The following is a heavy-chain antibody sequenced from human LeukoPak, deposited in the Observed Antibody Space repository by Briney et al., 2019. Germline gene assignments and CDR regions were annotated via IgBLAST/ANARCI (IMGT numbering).Heavy chain of an antibody. CDR1: GGSISGYY. CDR2: TYYSGST. V-gene: IGHV4-59*01. CDR3: AREEAWVIDY. D-gene: IGHD4-23*01. J-gene: IGHJ4*02. Sequence: SETLSLTCTVSGGSISGYYWIWIRQPPGKGLEWIGYTYYSGSTNYNPSLKSRVTISVDTSKNQFSLKLNSVTAADTAVYYCAREEAWVIDYWGQGTLVTVSS.